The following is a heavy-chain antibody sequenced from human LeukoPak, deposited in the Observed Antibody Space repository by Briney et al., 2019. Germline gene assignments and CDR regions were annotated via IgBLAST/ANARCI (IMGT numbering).Heavy chain of an antibody. Sequence: GSLRLSCAASGFTFSSYAMHWVRQAPGKGLEWVAVISYDGSNKYYADSVKGRLTISRDNSKNTLYLQMNSLRAEDTAVYYCARPLTLYDSSGYASDYWGQGTLVTVSS. D-gene: IGHD3-22*01. V-gene: IGHV3-30-3*01. J-gene: IGHJ4*02. CDR3: ARPLTLYDSSGYASDY. CDR1: GFTFSSYA. CDR2: ISYDGSNK.